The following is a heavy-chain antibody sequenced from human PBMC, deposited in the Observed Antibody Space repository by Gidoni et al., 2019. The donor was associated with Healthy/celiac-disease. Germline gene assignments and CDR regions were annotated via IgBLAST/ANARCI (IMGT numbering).Heavy chain of an antibody. D-gene: IGHD4-17*01. CDR1: GGSITSGGYS. Sequence: QLQLQESGSGLVKPSQTLSLTCAVSGGSITSGGYSWSWIRQPPGKGLEWIGYIYHSGSTYYNPSLKSRVTISVDRSKNQFSLKLSSVTAADTAVYYCARGYDYGDYRADWYFDLWGRGTLVTVSS. CDR3: ARGYDYGDYRADWYFDL. V-gene: IGHV4-30-2*01. CDR2: IYHSGST. J-gene: IGHJ2*01.